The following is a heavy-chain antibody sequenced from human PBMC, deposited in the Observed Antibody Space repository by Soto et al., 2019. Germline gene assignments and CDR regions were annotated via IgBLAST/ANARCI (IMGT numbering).Heavy chain of an antibody. J-gene: IGHJ4*02. CDR2: TYSGGDT. CDR1: GVTVGNNY. Sequence: EVRLVESGGGLVQPGGSLRLSCAASGVTVGNNYMSWVRQAPGKGLEWVSVTYSGGDTRYEDSVKGRFTMSRDSTKNTLYLQMDSLRAEDTAVYFCARNVPVTALGYWGQGSLVTVSS. CDR3: ARNVPVTALGY. V-gene: IGHV3-66*01. D-gene: IGHD4-17*01.